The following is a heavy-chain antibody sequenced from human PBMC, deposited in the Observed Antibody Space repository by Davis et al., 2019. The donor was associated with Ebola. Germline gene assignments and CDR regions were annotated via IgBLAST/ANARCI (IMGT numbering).Heavy chain of an antibody. Sequence: GGSLRLSCAASGFTFNIFDMHWVRQAPGRGLEWVAFVWSHGSDDHYADSVKGRFTISRDNAKNTLYLQMNSLRAEDTAVYYCAKAGHCGNYCSSDSWGQGTLVTVSS. D-gene: IGHD1-26*01. CDR2: VWSHGSDD. CDR1: GFTFNIFD. J-gene: IGHJ4*02. V-gene: IGHV3-33*03. CDR3: AKAGHCGNYCSSDS.